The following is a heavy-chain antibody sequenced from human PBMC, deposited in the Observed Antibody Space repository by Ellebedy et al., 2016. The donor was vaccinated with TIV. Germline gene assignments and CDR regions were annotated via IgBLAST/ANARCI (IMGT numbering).Heavy chain of an antibody. CDR3: ARPGGGYCSGGDCPGAFDI. D-gene: IGHD2-15*01. V-gene: IGHV3-7*01. CDR1: GFTFSSYY. J-gene: IGHJ3*02. CDR2: IKQDGSEK. Sequence: GGSLRLSXAASGFTFSSYYMNWVRQAPGKGLEWVANIKQDGSEKYYVDSVKGRFTISRDNAKNSLYLQMNSLRAEDTAVYYCARPGGGYCSGGDCPGAFDIWGQGTMVTVSS.